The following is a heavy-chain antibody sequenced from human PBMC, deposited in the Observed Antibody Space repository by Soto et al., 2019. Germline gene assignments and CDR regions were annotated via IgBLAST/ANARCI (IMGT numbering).Heavy chain of an antibody. J-gene: IGHJ4*02. V-gene: IGHV1-69*06. CDR1: GGTSTRYD. Sequence: QERLVQSGAEVRKPGSSVKVSCKVTGGTSTRYDINWVRQAPGQGLEWMGGIVPMFGTSKYAKKFQGRVTITADTSTNIAYMELRSLRSEDTAVYYCNCGSEYDFWSGYLWGQGTLVSVSS. CDR3: NCGSEYDFWSGYL. D-gene: IGHD3-3*01. CDR2: IVPMFGTS.